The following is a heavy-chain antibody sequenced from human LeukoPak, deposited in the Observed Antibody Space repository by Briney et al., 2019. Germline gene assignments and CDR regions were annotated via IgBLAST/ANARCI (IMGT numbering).Heavy chain of an antibody. D-gene: IGHD3-22*01. CDR2: INPNSGGT. CDR1: GYTFIAYY. Sequence: ASVKVSCKASGYTFIAYYIYWMRQAPGQGLEWVGRINPNSGGTNYAQNFQDRVTLTRDTSITTAYMELNRLISDDTAVNYCARRGSGYYDSREAFDIWGQGTMVTVSS. V-gene: IGHV1-2*06. CDR3: ARRGSGYYDSREAFDI. J-gene: IGHJ3*02.